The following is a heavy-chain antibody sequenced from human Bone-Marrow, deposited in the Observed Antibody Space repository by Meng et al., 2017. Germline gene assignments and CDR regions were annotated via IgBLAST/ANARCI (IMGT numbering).Heavy chain of an antibody. Sequence: ASVKVSCKASGYILSSYAINWLRQAPGQGLEWMGWISAYNGNTNYAQKLQGRVTMTTDTSTSTAYMELRSLRSDDTAVYYCARGLLWFGEYLYGMDVWGQGTTVTVSS. D-gene: IGHD3-10*01. J-gene: IGHJ6*02. CDR3: ARGLLWFGEYLYGMDV. CDR2: ISAYNGNT. V-gene: IGHV1-18*01. CDR1: GYILSSYA.